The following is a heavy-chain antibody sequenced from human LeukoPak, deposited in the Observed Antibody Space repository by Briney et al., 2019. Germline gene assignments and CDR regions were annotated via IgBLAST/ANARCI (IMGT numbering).Heavy chain of an antibody. J-gene: IGHJ3*02. CDR3: ARVGIVGANHDAFDI. Sequence: GGSLRLSCAASGFTFDNYGMHWVRQAPGKGLEWVAIISYDGSDKYYADSVKGRFTISRDNSKNTLYLQMNSLRAGDTAVYYCARVGIVGANHDAFDIWGQGTMTVSS. CDR1: GFTFDNYG. D-gene: IGHD1-26*01. V-gene: IGHV3-30*03. CDR2: ISYDGSDK.